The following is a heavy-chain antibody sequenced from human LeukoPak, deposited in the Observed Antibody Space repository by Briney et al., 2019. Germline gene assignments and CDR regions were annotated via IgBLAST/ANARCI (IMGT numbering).Heavy chain of an antibody. Sequence: GGSLRLSCAASGFIFRNHWMTWVRQAPGKGLEWVAIIKPDGNEQCYVDFLKGRFTISRDNAKNFLRLQLSSLRAEDTALYYCARMGVPYSMDVWGQGTTVIVSS. D-gene: IGHD1-26*01. CDR1: GFIFRNHW. CDR2: IKPDGNEQ. V-gene: IGHV3-7*03. CDR3: ARMGVPYSMDV. J-gene: IGHJ6*02.